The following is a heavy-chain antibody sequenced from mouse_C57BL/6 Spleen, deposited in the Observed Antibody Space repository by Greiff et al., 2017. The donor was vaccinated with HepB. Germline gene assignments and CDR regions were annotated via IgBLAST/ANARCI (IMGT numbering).Heavy chain of an antibody. V-gene: IGHV2-2*01. CDR3: AGFTTVVAPGAMDY. CDR1: GFSLTSYG. CDR2: IWSGGST. J-gene: IGHJ4*01. D-gene: IGHD1-1*01. Sequence: VQLQQSGPGLVQPSQSLSITCTVSGFSLTSYGVHWVRQSPGKGLEWLGVIWSGGSTDYNAAFISRLSISKDNSKSQVFFKMNSLQADDTAIYYCAGFTTVVAPGAMDYWGQGTSVTVSS.